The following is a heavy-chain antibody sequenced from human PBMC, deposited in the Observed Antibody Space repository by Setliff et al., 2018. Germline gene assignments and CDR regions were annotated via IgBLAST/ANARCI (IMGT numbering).Heavy chain of an antibody. V-gene: IGHV4-38-2*02. CDR3: ARELDY. Sequence: SETLSLTCTVSGYSISSGYYWGWIRQPPGKGLEWIGSIYHSGSTYYNPSLKSRVTISVDMSKNQFSLKLNSVTAADAAVYYCARELDYWGQGTLVTVSS. CDR2: IYHSGST. J-gene: IGHJ4*02. CDR1: GYSISSGYY.